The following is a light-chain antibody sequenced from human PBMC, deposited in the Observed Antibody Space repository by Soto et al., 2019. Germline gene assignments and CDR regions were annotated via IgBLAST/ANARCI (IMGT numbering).Light chain of an antibody. Sequence: EIVLTQSPATLSLFPGERATLSCRASQSVGSSLAWYQHNPGQAPRLLLYDASSRATGIPARFSGSGSGTDFTLTSSSREPEDFAVYYCQQRRNWITFGQGTRLEIE. CDR2: DAS. CDR1: QSVGSS. V-gene: IGKV3-11*01. CDR3: QQRRNWIT. J-gene: IGKJ5*01.